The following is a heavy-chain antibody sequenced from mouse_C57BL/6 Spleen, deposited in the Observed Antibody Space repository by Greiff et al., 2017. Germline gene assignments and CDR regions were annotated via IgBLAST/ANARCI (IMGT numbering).Heavy chain of an antibody. Sequence: EVQLQQSGAELVKPGASVKLSCTASGFNIKDYYMHWVKQRTEQGLEWIGRSDPEAGETKYAPKFQGKATITADTSSNTAYLQLSSLTSEDTAVYYCARSVDGSSPYWYFDVWGTGTTVTVSS. V-gene: IGHV14-2*01. J-gene: IGHJ1*03. D-gene: IGHD1-1*01. CDR1: GFNIKDYY. CDR2: SDPEAGET. CDR3: ARSVDGSSPYWYFDV.